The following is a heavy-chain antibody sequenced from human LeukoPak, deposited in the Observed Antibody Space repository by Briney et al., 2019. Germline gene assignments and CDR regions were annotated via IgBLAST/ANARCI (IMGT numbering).Heavy chain of an antibody. CDR2: ISSSSSYI. D-gene: IGHD4/OR15-4a*01. Sequence: GGSLRLSCAASGFTFSNAWMSWVRQAPGKGLEWVSSISSSSSYIYYADSVKGRFTISRDNSKNTLYLQMNSLRAEDTAVYYCARRAGAYSHPYDYWGQGTLVTVSS. V-gene: IGHV3-21*04. CDR3: ARRAGAYSHPYDY. CDR1: GFTFSNAW. J-gene: IGHJ4*02.